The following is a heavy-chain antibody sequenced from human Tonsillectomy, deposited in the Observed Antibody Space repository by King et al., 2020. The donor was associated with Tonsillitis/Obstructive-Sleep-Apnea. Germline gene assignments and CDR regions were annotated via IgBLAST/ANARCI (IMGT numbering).Heavy chain of an antibody. J-gene: IGHJ5*02. Sequence: VQLVQSGAEVKKPGSSVTVSCKASGGTFSSYAISWVRQAPGQGLEWMGGIIPIFGTANYAQKFQGRVTITADESTSTAYMELSSLRSEDTAVYYCARDKPYSGYAGAYNWFDPWGQGTLVTVSS. V-gene: IGHV1-69*01. CDR2: IIPIFGTA. D-gene: IGHD5-12*01. CDR3: ARDKPYSGYAGAYNWFDP. CDR1: GGTFSSYA.